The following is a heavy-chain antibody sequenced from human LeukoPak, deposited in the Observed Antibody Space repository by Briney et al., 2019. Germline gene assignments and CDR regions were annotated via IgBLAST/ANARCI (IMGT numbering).Heavy chain of an antibody. D-gene: IGHD1-26*01. CDR2: ISSSSSTI. J-gene: IGHJ3*02. CDR1: RFTFSSYS. Sequence: PGGSLRLSCAASRFTFSSYSMNWVRQAPGKGLEWVSYISSSSSTIYYADSVKGRFTISRDNSKNTVYLQMNSLSPEDAAVYYCAKEVGAGAFDIWGQGTMVTVSS. CDR3: AKEVGAGAFDI. V-gene: IGHV3-48*01.